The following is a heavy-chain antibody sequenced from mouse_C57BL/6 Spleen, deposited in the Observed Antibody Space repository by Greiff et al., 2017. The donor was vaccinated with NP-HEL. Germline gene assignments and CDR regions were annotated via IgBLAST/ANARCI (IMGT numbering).Heavy chain of an antibody. CDR3: ARSGEFSWFAY. D-gene: IGHD4-1*01. J-gene: IGHJ3*01. Sequence: VQGVESGAELVKPGASVKISCKASGYAFSSYWMNWVKQRPGKGLEWIGQIYPGDGDTNYNGKFKGKATLTADKSSSTAYMQLSSLTSEDSAVYFCARSGEFSWFAYWGQGTLVTVSA. V-gene: IGHV1-80*01. CDR2: IYPGDGDT. CDR1: GYAFSSYW.